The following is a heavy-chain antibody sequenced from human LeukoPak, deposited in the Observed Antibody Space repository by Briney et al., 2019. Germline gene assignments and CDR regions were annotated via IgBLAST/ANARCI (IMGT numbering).Heavy chain of an antibody. CDR1: GYSISSGYY. D-gene: IGHD3-3*01. Sequence: SETLSLTCTVAGYSISSGYYWGWLRQSPGKGLEWIASIYHTGETHYHPSLKSRVSISVDTSNNQFSLRSTSATAADTAMYYCAREVNDFWSGYFNWFDPWGQGTLVTVSS. CDR3: AREVNDFWSGYFNWFDP. J-gene: IGHJ5*02. CDR2: IYHTGET. V-gene: IGHV4-38-2*02.